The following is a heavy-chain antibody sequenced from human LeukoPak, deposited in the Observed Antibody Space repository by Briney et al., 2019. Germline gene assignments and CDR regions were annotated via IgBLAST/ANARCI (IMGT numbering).Heavy chain of an antibody. CDR3: ARRRVGAANWFDP. Sequence: GGSLRLSCAASGFTFSSYSMNWVRQAPGKGLEWVSSISSSSSCIYYADSVKGRFTISRDNAKNSLYLQMNSLRAEDTAVYYCARRRVGAANWFDPWGQGTLVTVSS. V-gene: IGHV3-21*01. CDR1: GFTFSSYS. CDR2: ISSSSSCI. D-gene: IGHD1-26*01. J-gene: IGHJ5*02.